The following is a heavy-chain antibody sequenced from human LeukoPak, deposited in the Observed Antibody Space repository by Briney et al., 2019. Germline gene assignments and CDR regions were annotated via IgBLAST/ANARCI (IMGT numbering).Heavy chain of an antibody. CDR1: GGSISSYY. D-gene: IGHD2-2*01. CDR2: IYYSGST. Sequence: SETLSLTXTVSGGSISSYYWTWIRQPPGKGLEWIGYIYYSGSTNYNPSLKSRVTISVDTSKNQFSLKLSSVTAADTAVHYCARESRMDVWGKGTTVTVSS. CDR3: ARESRMDV. V-gene: IGHV4-59*01. J-gene: IGHJ6*04.